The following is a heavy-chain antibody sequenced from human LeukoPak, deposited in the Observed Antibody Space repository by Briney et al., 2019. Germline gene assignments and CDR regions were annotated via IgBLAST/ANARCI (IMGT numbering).Heavy chain of an antibody. CDR3: AAVTYSSSWSRSDY. J-gene: IGHJ4*02. Sequence: GSSVNVSCKASGGTFSSYAISWVRQAPGQGLEWMGGIIPIFGTANYAQKFQERVTITRDMSTSTAYMELSSLRSEDAAVYYCAAVTYSSSWSRSDYWGQGTLVTVSS. CDR2: IIPIFGTA. V-gene: IGHV1-69*05. CDR1: GGTFSSYA. D-gene: IGHD6-13*01.